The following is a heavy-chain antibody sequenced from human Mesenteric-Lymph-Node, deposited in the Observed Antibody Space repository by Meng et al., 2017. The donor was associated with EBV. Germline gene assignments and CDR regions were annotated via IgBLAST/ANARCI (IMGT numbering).Heavy chain of an antibody. J-gene: IGHJ4*02. V-gene: IGHV1-69*06. CDR2: IIPIFGRA. Sequence: QVQLVQSGSEVKKPGASVKVSCKVSGGTFSSYAISWVRQAPGQGLEWMGGIIPIFGRANYAQKFQGRVMITADKSTSTVYMELSSLRSEETAVYYCARGPGDSSGYYYFYWGQGTLVTVSS. CDR1: GGTFSSYA. D-gene: IGHD3-22*01. CDR3: ARGPGDSSGYYYFY.